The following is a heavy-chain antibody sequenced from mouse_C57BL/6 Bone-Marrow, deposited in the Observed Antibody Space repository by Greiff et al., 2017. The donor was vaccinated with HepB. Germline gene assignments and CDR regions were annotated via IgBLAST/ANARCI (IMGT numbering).Heavy chain of an antibody. CDR3: ARHDYGGY. V-gene: IGHV5-12*01. CDR1: GFTFSDYY. CDR2: ISNGGGST. Sequence: EVQGVESGGGLVQPGGSLKLSCAASGFTFSDYYMYWVRQTPEKRLEWVAYISNGGGSTYYPDTVKGRFTISRDNAKNTLYLQMSRLKSEDTAMYYCARHDYGGYWGQGTTLTVSS. J-gene: IGHJ2*01.